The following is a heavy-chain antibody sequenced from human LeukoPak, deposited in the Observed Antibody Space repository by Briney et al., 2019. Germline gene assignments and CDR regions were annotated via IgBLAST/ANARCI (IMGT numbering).Heavy chain of an antibody. CDR3: ARAGGYHSGGNLDC. Sequence: PGGSLRISCAASGFTFSIYNMNWVRQAPGKGLEWVSRISSGSGDKHDAASVKGRFTISRNNAKSSLELQMDMMRDEDTAVYYCARAGGYHSGGNLDCWGQGTLVTVSS. CDR2: ISSGSGDK. D-gene: IGHD4-23*01. J-gene: IGHJ4*02. CDR1: GFTFSIYN. V-gene: IGHV3-21*04.